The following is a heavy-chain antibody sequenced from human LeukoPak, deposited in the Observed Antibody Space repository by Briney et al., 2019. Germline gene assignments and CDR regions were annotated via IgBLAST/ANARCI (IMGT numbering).Heavy chain of an antibody. CDR2: IYYSGST. Sequence: PSETLSLTCTVSGGSISSSSYYWGWIRQPPGKGLEWIGSIYYSGSTYYNPSLKSRVTISVDTSKNQFSLKLSSVTAADTAVYYCARRPLRLLSHDYWGQGTLVTVSS. V-gene: IGHV4-39*01. CDR1: GGSISSSSYY. D-gene: IGHD2-2*01. CDR3: ARRPLRLLSHDY. J-gene: IGHJ4*02.